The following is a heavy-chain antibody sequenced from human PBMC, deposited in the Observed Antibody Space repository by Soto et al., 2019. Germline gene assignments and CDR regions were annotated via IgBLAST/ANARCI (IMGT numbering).Heavy chain of an antibody. J-gene: IGHJ3*02. V-gene: IGHV1-69*06. Sequence: ASVKVSCKASGGTFSSYAISWVRQAPGQGLEWMGGFIPIFGSANYAQKFQGRVTITADKSTSTAYMELSSLRSEDTAVYYCARSSSPLDAFDIWGQGTMVTVSS. CDR2: FIPIFGSA. D-gene: IGHD6-6*01. CDR3: ARSSSPLDAFDI. CDR1: GGTFSSYA.